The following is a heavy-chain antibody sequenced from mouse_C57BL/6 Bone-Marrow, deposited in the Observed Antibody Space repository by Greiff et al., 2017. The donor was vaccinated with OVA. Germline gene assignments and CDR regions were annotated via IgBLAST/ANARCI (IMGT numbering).Heavy chain of an antibody. CDR3: AKTYYGSSYPAWFAY. CDR2: IWRGGST. Sequence: VKVVESGPGLVQPSQSLSITCTVSGFSLTSYGVHWVRQSPGKGLEWLGVIWRGGSTDYNAAYMSRLSITKDNSKSQVFFKMNSLQADDTAIYYCAKTYYGSSYPAWFAYWGQGTLVTVSA. J-gene: IGHJ3*01. CDR1: GFSLTSYG. D-gene: IGHD1-1*01. V-gene: IGHV2-5*01.